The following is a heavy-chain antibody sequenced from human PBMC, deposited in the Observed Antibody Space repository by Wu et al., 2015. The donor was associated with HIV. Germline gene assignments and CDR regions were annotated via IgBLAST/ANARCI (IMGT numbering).Heavy chain of an antibody. CDR3: ARNTDSVATSLYSLGV. CDR2: ISAQNGNT. CDR1: GYIFSDFG. D-gene: IGHD5-12*01. Sequence: VQLVQSGGEVKKPGASVKVACKSSGYIFSDFGIHWVRQAPGEGLEWMGWISAQNGNTKYAQKFQGRVSMTTETSSSTAYMELRSLKSEDTAVYYCARNTDSVATSLYSLGVWGQGTVVTVSS. J-gene: IGHJ6*02. V-gene: IGHV1-18*01.